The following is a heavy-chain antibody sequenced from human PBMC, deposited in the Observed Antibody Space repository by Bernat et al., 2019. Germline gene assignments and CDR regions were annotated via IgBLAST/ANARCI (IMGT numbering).Heavy chain of an antibody. CDR1: GGSISSSSYY. V-gene: IGHV4-39*01. CDR2: IYYSGST. Sequence: QLQLQESGPGLVKPSETLSLTCTVSGGSISSSSYYWGWIRQPPGKGLEWIGSIYYSGSTYYNQSLKSRVTISVDTSKNQFSLKLSSVTAADTAVYYCARQSGIAVLFDYWGQGTLVTVSS. J-gene: IGHJ4*02. CDR3: ARQSGIAVLFDY. D-gene: IGHD6-19*01.